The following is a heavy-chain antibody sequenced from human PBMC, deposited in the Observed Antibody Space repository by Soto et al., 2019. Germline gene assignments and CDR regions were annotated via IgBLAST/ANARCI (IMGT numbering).Heavy chain of an antibody. Sequence: ASVKVSCKVSGYTLTELSMHWVRQAPGKGLEWMGGFDPEDGETIYAQKFQGRVTITADESTSTAYMELSSLRSEDTAVYYCAREGIRDIVVVVAATLGGMHVWGQGITVTV. CDR2: FDPEDGET. V-gene: IGHV1-24*01. D-gene: IGHD2-15*01. CDR3: AREGIRDIVVVVAATLGGMHV. CDR1: GYTLTELS. J-gene: IGHJ6*02.